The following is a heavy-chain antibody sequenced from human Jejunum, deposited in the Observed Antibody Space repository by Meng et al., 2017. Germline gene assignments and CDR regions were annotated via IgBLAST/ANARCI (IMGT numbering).Heavy chain of an antibody. Sequence: SVKVSCKTSGGTFNTYAISWVRQAPGQGLEWMGGIIPIIGTPNYAQKFQGRVTITADISTTTAYMEMSSLRSEDTAVYYCARSWGFSSGNCWGYWGQGTLVTVSS. J-gene: IGHJ4*02. V-gene: IGHV1-69*06. D-gene: IGHD3-22*01. CDR1: GGTFNTYA. CDR3: ARSWGFSSGNCWGY. CDR2: IIPIIGTP.